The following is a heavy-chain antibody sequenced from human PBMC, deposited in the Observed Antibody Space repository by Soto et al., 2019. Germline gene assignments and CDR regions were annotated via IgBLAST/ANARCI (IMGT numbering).Heavy chain of an antibody. CDR2: IYYSGST. V-gene: IGHV4-39*01. Sequence: SETLSLTCTVSGGSLSSSSYYWGWIRQPPGKGLEWIGSIYYSGSTYYNPPLKSRVTISVDTSKNQFSLKLSSVTAADTAVYYCASRITIFGVDWFDPWGQGTLVTVSS. CDR1: GGSLSSSSYY. D-gene: IGHD3-3*01. J-gene: IGHJ5*02. CDR3: ASRITIFGVDWFDP.